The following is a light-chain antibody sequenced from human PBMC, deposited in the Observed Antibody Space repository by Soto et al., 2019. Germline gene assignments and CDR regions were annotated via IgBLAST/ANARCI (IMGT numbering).Light chain of an antibody. J-gene: IGKJ1*01. CDR1: ESIRTW. Sequence: DIQMTQSPSTLSASIGDRVTITCRASESIRTWLAWYQHKPGKAPKFLIYDASSLESGVPSRFSGSGSGTEFTLTISNLQPYDFATYLCQQYNNYPRTVGQGNKVAIK. CDR2: DAS. CDR3: QQYNNYPRT. V-gene: IGKV1-5*01.